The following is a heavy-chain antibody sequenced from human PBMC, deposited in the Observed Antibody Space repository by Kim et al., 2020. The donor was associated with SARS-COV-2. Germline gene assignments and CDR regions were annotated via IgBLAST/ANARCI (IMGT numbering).Heavy chain of an antibody. V-gene: IGHV3-33*01. CDR3: ALDTAMGFDY. D-gene: IGHD5-18*01. J-gene: IGHJ4*02. CDR2: NK. Sequence: NKYYADSVKGRFTISRDNSKNTLYLQMNSLRAEDTAVYYCALDTAMGFDYWGQGTLVTVSS.